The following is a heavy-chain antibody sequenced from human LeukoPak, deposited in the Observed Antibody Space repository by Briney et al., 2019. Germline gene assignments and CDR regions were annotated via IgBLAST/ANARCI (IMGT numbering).Heavy chain of an antibody. CDR2: MNPNSGNT. J-gene: IGHJ6*03. D-gene: IGHD6-13*01. CDR1: GYTFTSYD. V-gene: IGHV1-8*01. CDR3: ARGSRIAAAGTYYYYYYMDV. Sequence: ASVTVSCTASGYTFTSYDINWVRQATGQGLEWMGWMNPNSGNTGYAQKFQGRVTMTRNTSISTAYMELSSLRSEDTAVYYCARGSRIAAAGTYYYYYYMDVWGKGTTVTVSS.